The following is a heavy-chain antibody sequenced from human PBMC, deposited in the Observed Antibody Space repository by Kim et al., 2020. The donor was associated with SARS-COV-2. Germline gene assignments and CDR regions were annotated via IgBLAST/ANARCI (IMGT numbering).Heavy chain of an antibody. CDR2: NK. CDR3: ARGGSDGLDP. J-gene: IGHJ5*02. Sequence: NKYEVDTVKGRFTIPRDNSKNTLYLQMNSLRAEDTAVYYCARGGSDGLDPWGQGTLVTVSS. V-gene: IGHV3-30*01. D-gene: IGHD2-21*01.